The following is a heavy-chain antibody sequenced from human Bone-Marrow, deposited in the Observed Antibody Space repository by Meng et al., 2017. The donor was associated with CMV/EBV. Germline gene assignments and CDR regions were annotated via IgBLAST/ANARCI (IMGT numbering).Heavy chain of an antibody. CDR1: GFTFGTEW. D-gene: IGHD6-6*01. CDR2: IKEDGGDK. V-gene: IGHV3-7*03. J-gene: IGHJ4*02. CDR3: ARGSIYFDH. Sequence: GESLKISCVGSGFTFGTEWMAWVRQAPGKGLEWLANIKEDGGDKYYVDSVKGRFTISRDNSKNTLYLQMNSLRAEDTAVYYCARGSIYFDHWGQGTLVTVSS.